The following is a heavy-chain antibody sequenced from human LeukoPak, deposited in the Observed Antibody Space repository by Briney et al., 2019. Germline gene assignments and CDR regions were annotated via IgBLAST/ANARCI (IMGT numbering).Heavy chain of an antibody. CDR2: ISYSGST. J-gene: IGHJ4*02. Sequence: PSETLSLTCTVSGGSISNYYWSWIRQPPGKGLEGIGYISYSGSTNYNPSLKRRVTISVDTSKKQVSLKLNSVTAADTRGDYCARHAGPRSTFTSGARGPLV. D-gene: IGHD2/OR15-2a*01. CDR3: ARHAGPRSTFTS. CDR1: GGSISNYY. V-gene: IGHV4-59*08.